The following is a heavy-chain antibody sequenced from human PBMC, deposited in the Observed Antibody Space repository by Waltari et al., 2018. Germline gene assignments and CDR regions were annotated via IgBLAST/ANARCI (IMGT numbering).Heavy chain of an antibody. D-gene: IGHD6-19*01. CDR1: GYY. CDR3: ARVYSSGWYGAFDI. J-gene: IGHJ3*02. V-gene: IGHV4-31*02. Sequence: GYYWSWIRQHPGKGLEWIGYIYYSGSTYYNPSLKSRVTISVDTSKNQFSLKLSSVTAADTAVYYCARVYSSGWYGAFDIWGQGTMVTVSS. CDR2: IYYSGST.